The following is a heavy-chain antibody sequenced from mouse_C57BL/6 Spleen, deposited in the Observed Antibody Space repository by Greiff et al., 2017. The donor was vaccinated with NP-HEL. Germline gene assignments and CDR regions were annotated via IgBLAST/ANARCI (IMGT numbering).Heavy chain of an antibody. CDR2: IDPETGGT. CDR1: GYTFTDYE. V-gene: IGHV1-15*01. CDR3: TCRGFDYAMDY. Sequence: QVQLKQSGAELVRPGASVTLSCKASGYTFTDYEMHWVKQTPVHGLEWIGAIDPETGGTAYNQKFKGKAILTADKSSSTAYMELRSLTSEDSAVYYCTCRGFDYAMDYWGQGTSVTVSS. J-gene: IGHJ4*01. D-gene: IGHD3-1*01.